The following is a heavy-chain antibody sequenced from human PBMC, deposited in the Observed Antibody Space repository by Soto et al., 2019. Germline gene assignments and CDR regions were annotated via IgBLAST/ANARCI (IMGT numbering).Heavy chain of an antibody. D-gene: IGHD3-22*01. CDR3: ARCPYDSSGYYYGFGAFDS. J-gene: IGHJ3*02. CDR2: ISAYNGNT. Sequence: SSEEVSRKASCYTFTSYGISWVRQALGQGLEWMGWISAYNGNTNYAQKLQGRVTMTTDTSTSTAYMELRSLRSDDTAVYYCARCPYDSSGYYYGFGAFDSWGKGTMVSVSS. CDR1: CYTFTSYG. V-gene: IGHV1-18*04.